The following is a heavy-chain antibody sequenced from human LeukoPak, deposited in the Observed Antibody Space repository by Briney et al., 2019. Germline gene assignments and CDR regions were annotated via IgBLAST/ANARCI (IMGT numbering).Heavy chain of an antibody. CDR2: INGGGSST. J-gene: IGHJ4*02. Sequence: GGSLRPSCAASGFTFSSYWMHWVRQAPGKGLVWVSLINGGGSSTNYADSVKGRFTISRDNAKNTLYLQMNSLRGEDTAVYYCARGPSSNWGDFDYWGQGTLVIASS. CDR3: ARGPSSNWGDFDY. CDR1: GFTFSSYW. D-gene: IGHD7-27*01. V-gene: IGHV3-74*01.